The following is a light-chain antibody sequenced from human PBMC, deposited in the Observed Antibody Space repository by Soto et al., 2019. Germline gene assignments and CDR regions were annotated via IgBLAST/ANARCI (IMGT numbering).Light chain of an antibody. CDR1: NSNIGTNI. V-gene: IGLV1-44*01. Sequence: QSVLTQPPSASGTPGQRVTISCSGSNSNIGTNIVNWYQQLPGTAPKLLIYNNDQRPSGVPDRFSGSKSGTSASLAISGLQSEDEADYHCASWDDSLNGVVFGGGTKLTVL. CDR2: NND. CDR3: ASWDDSLNGVV. J-gene: IGLJ2*01.